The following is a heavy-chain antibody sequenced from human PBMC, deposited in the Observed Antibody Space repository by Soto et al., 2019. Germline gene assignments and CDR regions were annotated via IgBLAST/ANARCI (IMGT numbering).Heavy chain of an antibody. CDR1: GFIFSGSD. CDR2: IRSKANNYAT. V-gene: IGHV3-73*01. J-gene: IGHJ5*02. D-gene: IGHD1-1*01. Sequence: EVQLVASGGDLVQPGGSLKVSCAASGFIFSGSDMHWVRQASGKGLEWVGRIRSKANNYATTYAASMNGRFTISRDDSKNTAYLQMNSLKTEDTAVYYCVRQDKTGFTRFDPWGQGTLVTVSS. CDR3: VRQDKTGFTRFDP.